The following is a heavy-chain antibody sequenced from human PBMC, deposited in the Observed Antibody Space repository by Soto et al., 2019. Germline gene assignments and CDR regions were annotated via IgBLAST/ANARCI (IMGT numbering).Heavy chain of an antibody. CDR3: ARASDCTNGVCYYYYYGMDV. CDR2: INPNSGGT. J-gene: IGHJ6*02. Sequence: GAPVKGSCKASGHTFPGFYMAWVGQAPGKGLGWMGWINPNSGGTNYAQKFQGWVTMTRDTSISTAYMELSRLRSDDTAVYYCARASDCTNGVCYYYYYGMDVWGQGTTVTVSS. D-gene: IGHD2-8*01. V-gene: IGHV1-2*04. CDR1: GHTFPGFY.